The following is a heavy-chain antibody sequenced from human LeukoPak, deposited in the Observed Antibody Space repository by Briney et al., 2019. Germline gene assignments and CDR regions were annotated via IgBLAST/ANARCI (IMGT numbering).Heavy chain of an antibody. D-gene: IGHD2-2*01. Sequence: SETLSLTCTVSGGSISSYYWSWIRQPAGKGLEWIGRIYTSGSTNYNPSLKSRVTMSVDTSKNQFSLKLSSVTAADTAVYYCAREGIVVAQNAFHIWGQGTMVTVSS. CDR1: GGSISSYY. V-gene: IGHV4-4*07. CDR3: AREGIVVAQNAFHI. CDR2: IYTSGST. J-gene: IGHJ3*02.